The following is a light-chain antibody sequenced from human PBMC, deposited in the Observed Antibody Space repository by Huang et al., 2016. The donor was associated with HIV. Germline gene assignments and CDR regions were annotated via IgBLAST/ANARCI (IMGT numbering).Light chain of an antibody. CDR1: QRSSTY. V-gene: IGKV1-39*01. Sequence: IQMTQSPTSLSASVGDRVTIVCRASQRSSTYLNWYQQKPGKAPKLLISSASTLHSGVPSRFSGSGSGTEFTLTIRSLQLDDFATYYCQQNYSALSSFGPGTRLKIK. CDR2: SAS. CDR3: QQNYSALSS. J-gene: IGKJ5*01.